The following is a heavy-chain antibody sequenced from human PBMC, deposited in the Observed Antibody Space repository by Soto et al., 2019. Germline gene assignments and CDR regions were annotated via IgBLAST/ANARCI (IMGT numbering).Heavy chain of an antibody. Sequence: EVQLLESGGGLVQPGGSLRLSCAASGFTFSSYAMSWVRQAPGKGLEWVSAISGSGGSTYYADSVKGRFTISRDNSKNTLYLQMNSLRAEDTAVYYCAKDREGIAAPRFAFDYWGQGTLVTVSS. CDR2: ISGSGGST. J-gene: IGHJ4*02. CDR1: GFTFSSYA. V-gene: IGHV3-23*01. D-gene: IGHD6-13*01. CDR3: AKDREGIAAPRFAFDY.